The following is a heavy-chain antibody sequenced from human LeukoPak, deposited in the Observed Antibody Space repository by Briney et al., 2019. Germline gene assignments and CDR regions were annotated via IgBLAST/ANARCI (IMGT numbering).Heavy chain of an antibody. CDR3: ARDPQQLVLPYYYGMDV. Sequence: ASVKVSCKASGGTFSSYAISWVRQAPGQGLEWMGWISAYNGNTNYAQKLQGRVTMTTDTSTSTAYMELRSLRSDDTAVYYCARDPQQLVLPYYYGMDVWGQGTTVTVSS. CDR2: ISAYNGNT. CDR1: GGTFSSYA. J-gene: IGHJ6*02. D-gene: IGHD6-13*01. V-gene: IGHV1-18*01.